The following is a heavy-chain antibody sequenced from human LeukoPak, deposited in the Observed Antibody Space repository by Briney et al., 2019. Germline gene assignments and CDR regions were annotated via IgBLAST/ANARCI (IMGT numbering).Heavy chain of an antibody. CDR3: ARDPNGGNSYADY. CDR2: IKRDGSEK. J-gene: IGHJ4*02. V-gene: IGHV3-7*01. CDR1: GFTFSSYW. Sequence: GGSLRLSCAASGFTFSSYWMSWVRQAPGNGLEWVAYIKRDGSEKYYVDSVKGRFTISRDNAKNSLYLQMNSLIAEDTAVYYCARDPNGGNSYADYGGQGTLVTVSS. D-gene: IGHD4-23*01.